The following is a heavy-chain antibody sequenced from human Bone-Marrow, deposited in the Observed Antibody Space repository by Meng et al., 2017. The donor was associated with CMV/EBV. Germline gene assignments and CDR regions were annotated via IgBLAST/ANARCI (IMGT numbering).Heavy chain of an antibody. J-gene: IGHJ4*02. Sequence: GESLKISCAASGFTFSVRQAPGKGLEWVAVIPCDGGNKYYADSVKGRFAISRDNSKNTLYVQMNSLRPEHTAVYYCAKAPTGAVAGIPGYYFDYWGQGTLVTVSS. V-gene: IGHV3-30*09. CDR3: AKAPTGAVAGIPGYYFDY. D-gene: IGHD6-19*01. CDR2: IPCDGGNK. CDR1: GFTFS.